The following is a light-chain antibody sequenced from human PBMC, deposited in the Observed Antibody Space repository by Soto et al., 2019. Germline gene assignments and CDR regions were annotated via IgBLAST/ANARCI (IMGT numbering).Light chain of an antibody. J-gene: IGLJ1*01. V-gene: IGLV3-1*01. CDR1: KLGDKY. Sequence: YELTQPPSVSVSPGQTARITCSGDKLGDKYACWYQQKPGQSPVLVIYQDSKRPSGIPERFSGSNSGNTATLTISGTQAMDEADYYCQAWDSSSYVFGTGTKVT. CDR3: QAWDSSSYV. CDR2: QDS.